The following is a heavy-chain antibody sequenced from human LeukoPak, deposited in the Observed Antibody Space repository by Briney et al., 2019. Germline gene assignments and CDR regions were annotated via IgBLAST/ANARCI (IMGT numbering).Heavy chain of an antibody. V-gene: IGHV3-23*01. CDR3: AKALTTVTTIWDY. CDR1: GFTLSNYA. D-gene: IGHD4-17*01. Sequence: GGSLRLSCAASGFTLSNYAMSWVRQAPGKGLEWVSLITTSAGTPYYADSVKGRFTISRDNSKNTLFLQMNGLRAEDTAVYYCAKALTTVTTIWDYWGQGTLVTVSS. J-gene: IGHJ4*02. CDR2: ITTSAGTP.